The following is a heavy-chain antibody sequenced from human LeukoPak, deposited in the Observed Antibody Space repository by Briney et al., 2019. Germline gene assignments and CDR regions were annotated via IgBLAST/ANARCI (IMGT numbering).Heavy chain of an antibody. CDR2: INPNSGGT. CDR3: RIAVAGPAFDY. V-gene: IGHV1-2*06. Sequence: GASVKVSCKASGYTFTGYYMHWVRQALGQGLEWMGRINPNSGGTNYAQKFQGRVTMTRDTSISTAYMELSRLRSDDTAVYYCRIAVAGPAFDYWGQGTLVTVSS. CDR1: GYTFTGYY. D-gene: IGHD6-19*01. J-gene: IGHJ4*02.